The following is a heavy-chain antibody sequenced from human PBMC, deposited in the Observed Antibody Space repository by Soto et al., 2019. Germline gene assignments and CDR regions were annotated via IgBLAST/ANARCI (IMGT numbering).Heavy chain of an antibody. J-gene: IGHJ6*02. V-gene: IGHV3-23*01. CDR1: GFTFSSYA. CDR3: AKDLDFWSGYYRILKCYGMDV. D-gene: IGHD3-3*01. CDR2: ISGSGGST. Sequence: GGSLRLSCAASGFTFSSYAMSWVRQAPGKGLEWVSAISGSGGSTYYADSVKGRFTISRDNSKNTLYLQMNSLRAEDTAVYYCAKDLDFWSGYYRILKCYGMDVWGQGTTVTFSS.